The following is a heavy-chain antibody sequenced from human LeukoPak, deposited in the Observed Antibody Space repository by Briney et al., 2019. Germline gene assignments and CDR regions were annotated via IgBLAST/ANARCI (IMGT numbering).Heavy chain of an antibody. CDR2: MNPNSGNT. CDR3: ARLQSSGWPNYYYYMDV. D-gene: IGHD6-19*01. Sequence: ASVKVSCKASGYTFTSYDINWVRQATRQGLEWMGWMNPNSGNTGYAQKFQGGVTITRNTSISTAYMELSSLRSEDTAVYYCARLQSSGWPNYYYYMDVWGKGTTVTVSS. V-gene: IGHV1-8*03. J-gene: IGHJ6*03. CDR1: GYTFTSYD.